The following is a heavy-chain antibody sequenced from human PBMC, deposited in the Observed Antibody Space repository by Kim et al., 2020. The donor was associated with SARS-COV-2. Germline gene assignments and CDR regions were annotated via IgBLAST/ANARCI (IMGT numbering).Heavy chain of an antibody. CDR3: ARVLCSSTSCYDYYYYYYGMDV. D-gene: IGHD2-2*01. CDR2: ISAYNGNT. J-gene: IGHJ6*02. V-gene: IGHV1-18*01. Sequence: ASVKVSCKASGYTFTSYGISWVRQAPGQGLEWMGWISAYNGNTNYAQKLQGRVTMTTDTSTSTAYMELRSLRSDDTAVYYCARVLCSSTSCYDYYYYYYGMDVWGQGTTVTVSS. CDR1: GYTFTSYG.